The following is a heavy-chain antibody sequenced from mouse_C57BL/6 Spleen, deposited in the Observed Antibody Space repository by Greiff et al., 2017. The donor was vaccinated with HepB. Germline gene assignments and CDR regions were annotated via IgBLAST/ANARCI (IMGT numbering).Heavy chain of an antibody. CDR1: GYALTNYL. CDR2: INPGRGGT. J-gene: IGHJ2*01. CDR3: ARSTMVTDFDY. Sequence: QVQLQQSGAELVRPGNSVKVSCKASGYALTNYLIEWVKQRPGQGLEWMGVINPGRGGTNYTEKFKGKATLTADKSCSTAYMQLSSLTSEDSAVYCCARSTMVTDFDYWGQGTTLTVSS. V-gene: IGHV1-54*01. D-gene: IGHD2-2*01.